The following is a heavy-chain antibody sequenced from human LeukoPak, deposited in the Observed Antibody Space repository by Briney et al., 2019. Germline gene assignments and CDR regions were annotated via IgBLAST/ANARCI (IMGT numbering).Heavy chain of an antibody. V-gene: IGHV3-74*01. CDR2: INSDGSTT. CDR1: GFTFSRYG. CDR3: ARGRLGELSSNPDAFDI. Sequence: GGSLRLSCAASGFTFSRYGIHWVRQAPGKGLVWVSRINSDGSTTTYADSVKGRFTISRDNPKNTLYLQMSSLRVEDTAVYYCARGRLGELSSNPDAFDIWGQGTMVTVSS. J-gene: IGHJ3*02. D-gene: IGHD3-16*02.